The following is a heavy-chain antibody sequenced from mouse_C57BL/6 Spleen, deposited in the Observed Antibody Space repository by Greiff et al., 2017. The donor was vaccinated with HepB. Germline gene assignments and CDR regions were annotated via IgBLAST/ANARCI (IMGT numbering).Heavy chain of an antibody. V-gene: IGHV1-52*01. CDR2: IDPSDSET. D-gene: IGHD4-1*01. CDR3: ARSRSQLGTWLAY. J-gene: IGHJ3*01. Sequence: QVQLQQPGAELVRPGSSVKLSCKASGYTFTSYWMHWVKQRPIQGLEWIGNIDPSDSETHYNQKFKDKATLTVDKSSSTAYMHLSSLTSEDSAVYYCARSRSQLGTWLAYWGQGTLVTVSA. CDR1: GYTFTSYW.